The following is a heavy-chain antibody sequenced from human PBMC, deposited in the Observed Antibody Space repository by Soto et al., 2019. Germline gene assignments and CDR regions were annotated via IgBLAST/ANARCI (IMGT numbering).Heavy chain of an antibody. CDR2: IYSGGST. CDR1: GFTVSSNY. D-gene: IGHD3-9*01. V-gene: IGHV3-66*01. CDR3: ARGPTSYYDILTGYYTPYYYYGMDV. J-gene: IGHJ6*02. Sequence: PGGSLRLSCAASGFTVSSNYMSWVRQAPGKGLEWVSVIYSGGSTYYADSVKGRFTISRDNSKNTLYLQMNSLRAEDTAVYYCARGPTSYYDILTGYYTPYYYYGMDVWGQGTTVTVSS.